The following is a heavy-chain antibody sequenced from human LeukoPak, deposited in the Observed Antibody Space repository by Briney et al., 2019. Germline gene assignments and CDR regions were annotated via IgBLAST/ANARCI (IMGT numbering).Heavy chain of an antibody. V-gene: IGHV3-11*04. CDR3: AREGYYGSGLYYYYYMDV. Sequence: GGSLRLSCAASGFTFSDYYMSWIRQAPGKGLEWVSYISNSGNTIYYADSVKGRFTISRDNAKNSLYLQMNSLRAEDTAVYYCAREGYYGSGLYYYYYMDVWGKGTTVTVSS. J-gene: IGHJ6*03. CDR2: ISNSGNTI. CDR1: GFTFSDYY. D-gene: IGHD3-10*01.